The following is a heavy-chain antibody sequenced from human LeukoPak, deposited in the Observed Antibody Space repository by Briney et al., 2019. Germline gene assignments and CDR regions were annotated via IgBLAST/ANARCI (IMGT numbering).Heavy chain of an antibody. V-gene: IGHV3-23*01. CDR1: GFPCRSYA. Sequence: PGGYLRLSCAASGFPCRSYAMSWVRQAGGKGLEWVSAISGSGGSTYYADSVKGRFTISRDNSKNTLYLQRSSLRAEDTAVYYCAKPKDNSLYCFDYWGQGTLVTVSS. D-gene: IGHD1-20*01. CDR3: AKPKDNSLYCFDY. J-gene: IGHJ4*02. CDR2: ISGSGGST.